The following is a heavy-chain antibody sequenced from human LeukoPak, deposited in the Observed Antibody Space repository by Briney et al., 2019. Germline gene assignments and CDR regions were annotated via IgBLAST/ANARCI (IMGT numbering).Heavy chain of an antibody. D-gene: IGHD4-17*01. Sequence: SETQSLTCAVYGGSFSGNYWSWIRQPPGKGLEWIGEINHSGSTNYNPSLKSRVTISVDTSKNQISLKLSSVTAADTAVYYCARPLRRAFDIWGQGTMVTVSS. CDR1: GGSFSGNY. CDR3: ARPLRRAFDI. J-gene: IGHJ3*02. V-gene: IGHV4-34*01. CDR2: INHSGST.